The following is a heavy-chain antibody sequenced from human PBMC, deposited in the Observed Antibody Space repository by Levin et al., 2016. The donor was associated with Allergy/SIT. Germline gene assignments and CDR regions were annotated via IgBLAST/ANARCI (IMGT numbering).Heavy chain of an antibody. J-gene: IGHJ4*02. V-gene: IGHV3-23*01. Sequence: GESLKISCAASGFTFSSYAMSWVRQAPGKGLEWVSAISGSGGSTYYADSVKGRFTISRDNSKNTLYLQMNSLRAEDTAVYYCAKTDSNIAAGNFDYWGQGTLVTVSS. CDR1: GFTFSSYA. CDR3: AKTDSNIAAGNFDY. CDR2: ISGSGGST. D-gene: IGHD6-13*01.